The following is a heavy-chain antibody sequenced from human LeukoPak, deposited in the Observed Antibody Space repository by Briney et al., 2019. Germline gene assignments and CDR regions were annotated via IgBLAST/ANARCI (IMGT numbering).Heavy chain of an antibody. CDR3: ARYRYYYDSSGYYYYYYGMDV. D-gene: IGHD3-22*01. Sequence: SEALSLTCTVSGGSISSYYWSWIRQPPGKGLEWIGYIYYSGSTNYNPSLKSRVTISVDTSKNQFSLKLSSVTAADTAVYYCARYRYYYDSSGYYYYYYGMDVWGQGTTVTVSS. V-gene: IGHV4-59*01. CDR2: IYYSGST. J-gene: IGHJ6*02. CDR1: GGSISSYY.